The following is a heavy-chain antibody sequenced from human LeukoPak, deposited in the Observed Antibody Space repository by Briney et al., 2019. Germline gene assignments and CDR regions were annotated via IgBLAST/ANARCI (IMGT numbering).Heavy chain of an antibody. CDR1: GFPFTYYG. CDR3: AKGRALLWFGDPNFDY. Sequence: GGSLRLSCAASGFPFTYYGMHWVRQAPGKGLEWVAFIRYDGSNKYYADSVKGRFTISRDNSKNTLYLQMNSLRAEDTAVYYCAKGRALLWFGDPNFDYWGQGTLVTASS. D-gene: IGHD3-10*01. CDR2: IRYDGSNK. J-gene: IGHJ4*02. V-gene: IGHV3-30*02.